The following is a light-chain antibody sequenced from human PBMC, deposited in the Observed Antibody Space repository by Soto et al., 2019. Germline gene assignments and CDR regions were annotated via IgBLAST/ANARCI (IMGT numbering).Light chain of an antibody. CDR2: DAS. V-gene: IGKV1-5*01. CDR1: QSISRW. J-gene: IGKJ2*01. CDR3: QHYNSYSMYT. Sequence: DIQMTQSPSTLSASLGDRVTITCRASQSISRWLAWYQQKPGKAPKVLIYDASNLESGVPSRFSGSGSGTECTLTISSLQPDAFATYYCQHYNSYSMYTFGQGTKLEI.